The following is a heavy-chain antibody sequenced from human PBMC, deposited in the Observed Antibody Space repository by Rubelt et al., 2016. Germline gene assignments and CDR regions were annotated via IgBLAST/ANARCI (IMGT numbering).Heavy chain of an antibody. V-gene: IGHV3-7*04. CDR3: ARDYGDY. Sequence: EVQLVESGGDLVQPGESLRLSCASSGFTFSSYWMNWVRQAPGKGLEWVANIKQDDSEEHYADSVKGRFTISRDNAKNSVYLQMNSLRAEDTAVYYCARDYGDYWGQGTLVTVSS. J-gene: IGHJ4*02. D-gene: IGHD4-17*01. CDR2: IKQDDSEE. CDR1: GFTFSSYW.